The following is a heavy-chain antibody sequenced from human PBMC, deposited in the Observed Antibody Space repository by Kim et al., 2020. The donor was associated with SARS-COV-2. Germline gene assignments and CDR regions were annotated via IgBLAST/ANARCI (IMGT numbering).Heavy chain of an antibody. CDR3: ARAALTTAQTLTRMGPGGWFDP. D-gene: IGHD4-4*01. J-gene: IGHJ5*02. V-gene: IGHV3-21*01. CDR1: GFTFSSYS. Sequence: GGSLRLSCAASGFTFSSYSMNWVRQAPGKGLEWVSSISSSSSYIYYADSVKGRFTISRDNAKNSLYLQMNSLRAKDTAVYYCARAALTTAQTLTRMGPGGWFDPWGQGTLVTVSS. CDR2: ISSSSSYI.